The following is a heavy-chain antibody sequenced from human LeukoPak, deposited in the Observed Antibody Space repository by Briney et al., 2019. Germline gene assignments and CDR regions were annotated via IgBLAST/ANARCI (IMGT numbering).Heavy chain of an antibody. J-gene: IGHJ4*02. CDR2: ISYDGSNK. D-gene: IGHD3-10*01. Sequence: GRSLRLSCAASGFTFSSYAMHWVRQAPGKGLEWVAVISYDGSNKYYADSVKGRFTISRDNSKNTLYLQMNSLRAEDTAVYYCARAVAMVRGVMDYWGQGTLVTVSS. V-gene: IGHV3-30*11. CDR1: GFTFSSYA. CDR3: ARAVAMVRGVMDY.